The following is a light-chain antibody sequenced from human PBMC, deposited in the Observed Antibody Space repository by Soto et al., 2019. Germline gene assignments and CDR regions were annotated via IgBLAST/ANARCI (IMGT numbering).Light chain of an antibody. V-gene: IGKV1-5*03. J-gene: IGKJ1*01. CDR2: QAS. Sequence: DIQSTQSPSTLSASIGDRVTITCRASESISNRLAWYQQNPGKAPKLLIYQASTLDSGVPSRFSGSGSGTEFTLTITSXQPDDFATYHCQQYNDYTWTFGQGTKVDIK. CDR3: QQYNDYTWT. CDR1: ESISNR.